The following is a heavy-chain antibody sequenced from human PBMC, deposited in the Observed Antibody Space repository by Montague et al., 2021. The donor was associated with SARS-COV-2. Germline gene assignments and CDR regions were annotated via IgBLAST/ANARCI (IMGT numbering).Heavy chain of an antibody. J-gene: IGHJ3*02. CDR1: GGSFSNYY. CDR3: AMRGGALDAFDI. V-gene: IGHV4-34*01. D-gene: IGHD4-17*01. Sequence: SETLSLTCAVYGGSFSNYYWSWIRQPPGEGLQWIGEIHHSGGTNYNPSLKSRVTISVDTSKNQFSLKLSSVTAADTAVYYCAMRGGALDAFDIWGQGTMVIVSS. CDR2: IHHSGGT.